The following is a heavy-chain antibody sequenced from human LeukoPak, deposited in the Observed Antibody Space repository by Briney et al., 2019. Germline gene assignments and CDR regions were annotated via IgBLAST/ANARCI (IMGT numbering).Heavy chain of an antibody. CDR2: VSDSGGSR. J-gene: IGHJ4*02. D-gene: IGHD5-18*01. V-gene: IGHV3-23*01. CDR3: AKDPVDTALVNSFDY. Sequence: PGGSLRLSCAASGFTFSNYAMTWVRQAPGKGLEWVSSVSDSGGSRYYADSVKGRFTISRDNSRDTLYLQMNSLRVEDTAVYYCAKDPVDTALVNSFDYWGQGTLVTVSS. CDR1: GFTFSNYA.